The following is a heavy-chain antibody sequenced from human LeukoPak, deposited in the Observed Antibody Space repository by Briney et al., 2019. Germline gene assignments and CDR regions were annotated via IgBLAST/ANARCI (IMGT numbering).Heavy chain of an antibody. V-gene: IGHV3-23*01. J-gene: IGHJ4*02. Sequence: GGSLRLSCAASGFTFSSYAMSWVRQAPGKGLEWVSAISGSGGNTYYADSVKGRFTISRDNSKNTLYLQMNSLRAEDTAVHYCAKSDSSGYYPLGYWGQGTLVTVSS. CDR2: ISGSGGNT. CDR3: AKSDSSGYYPLGY. CDR1: GFTFSSYA. D-gene: IGHD3-22*01.